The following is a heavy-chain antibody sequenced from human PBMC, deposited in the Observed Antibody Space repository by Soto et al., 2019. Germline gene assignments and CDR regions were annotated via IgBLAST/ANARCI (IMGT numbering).Heavy chain of an antibody. CDR2: IYSGGST. CDR3: AREETHCRGGSCYGPRWFDP. J-gene: IGHJ5*02. CDR1: GFTVSTNY. V-gene: IGHV3-66*01. Sequence: EVQLVESGGGLVQPGGSLRLSCAASGFTVSTNYMTWVRQAPGKGLEWVSVIYSGGSTHYTESVKGRFIISRDNSKNTVYLQMNSLRAEDTAVYYCAREETHCRGGSCYGPRWFDPWGQGTLVIVSS. D-gene: IGHD2-15*01.